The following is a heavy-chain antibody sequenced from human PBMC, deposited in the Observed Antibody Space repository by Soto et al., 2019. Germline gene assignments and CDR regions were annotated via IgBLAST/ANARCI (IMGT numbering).Heavy chain of an antibody. Sequence: ASVKVSCKASGYTFTSYGISWVRQAPGQGLEWMGWISAYNGNTNYAQKLQGRVTMTTDTSTSTAYMELRSLRSDDTAVYYCARDTAMVNPHGMDVWGQGTTVTVSS. CDR1: GYTFTSYG. D-gene: IGHD5-18*01. V-gene: IGHV1-18*01. J-gene: IGHJ6*02. CDR3: ARDTAMVNPHGMDV. CDR2: ISAYNGNT.